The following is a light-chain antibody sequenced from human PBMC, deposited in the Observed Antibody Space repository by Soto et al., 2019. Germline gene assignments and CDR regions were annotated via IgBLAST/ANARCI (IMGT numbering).Light chain of an antibody. V-gene: IGLV2-14*01. J-gene: IGLJ2*01. Sequence: QSVLTQPASVSGSPGQSITISCTGTSSDIGGYNYVSWFQQHPAKAPKLMIYEDSHRASRVSNRFSGSKSGTTASLTISGLQAEDEADYYCSSYGSGPTLVLFGGGTKLTVL. CDR2: EDS. CDR1: SSDIGGYNY. CDR3: SSYGSGPTLVL.